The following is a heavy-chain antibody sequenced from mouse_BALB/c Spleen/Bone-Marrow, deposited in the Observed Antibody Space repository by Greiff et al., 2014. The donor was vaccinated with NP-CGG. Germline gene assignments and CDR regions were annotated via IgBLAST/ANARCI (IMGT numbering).Heavy chain of an antibody. CDR1: GFTFSSYG. Sequence: EVMLVESGGGLVQPGGSLKLSCAASGFTFSSYGMSWVRQTPDKRLELVATINSNGGSTYYPDSVKGRFTISRDNAKNTLYLQMSSPKSEDTAMYYCARVSYYAMDYWGQGTSVTVSS. V-gene: IGHV5-6-3*01. CDR3: ARVSYYAMDY. CDR2: INSNGGST. J-gene: IGHJ4*01.